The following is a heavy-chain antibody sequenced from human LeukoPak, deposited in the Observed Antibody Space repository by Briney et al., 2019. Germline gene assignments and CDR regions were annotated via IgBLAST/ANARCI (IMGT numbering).Heavy chain of an antibody. CDR1: RFTVSSNY. CDR2: IYSGGST. J-gene: IGHJ4*02. Sequence: GSLRLSCAASRFTVSSNYMSWVRQAPGKGLEWVSVIYSGGSTYYADSVKGRFTISRDNSKNTLYLQMNSLRAEDTAVYYCARVSALGFDYWGQGTLVTVSS. V-gene: IGHV3-53*01. CDR3: ARVSALGFDY.